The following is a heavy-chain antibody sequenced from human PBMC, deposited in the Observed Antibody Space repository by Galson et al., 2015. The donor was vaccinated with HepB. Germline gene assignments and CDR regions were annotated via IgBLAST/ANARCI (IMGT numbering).Heavy chain of an antibody. V-gene: IGHV1-18*04. Sequence: SVKVSCKASGYTFTSYGISWVRQAPGQGLEWMGWISAYNGNTNYAQKLQGRVTMTTDTSTSTAYMELRSLRSDDTAVYYCARDGPYYYDSSGYYASYAFDIWGQGTMVTVSS. CDR1: GYTFTSYG. J-gene: IGHJ3*02. CDR3: ARDGPYYYDSSGYYASYAFDI. CDR2: ISAYNGNT. D-gene: IGHD3-22*01.